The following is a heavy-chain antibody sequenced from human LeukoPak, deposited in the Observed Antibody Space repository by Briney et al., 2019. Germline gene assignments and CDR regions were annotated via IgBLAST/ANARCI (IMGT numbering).Heavy chain of an antibody. CDR3: ARGPGYCSSTSCYNYYYYYYMDV. V-gene: IGHV1-69*01. CDR1: GGTFSSYA. D-gene: IGHD2-2*02. Sequence: SSVKVSCKASGGTFSSYANSWVRQAPGQGLEWMGGIIPIFGTANYAQKFQGRVTITADESTSTAYMELSSLRSEDTAVYYCARGPGYCSSTSCYNYYYYYYMDVWGKGTTVTVSS. CDR2: IIPIFGTA. J-gene: IGHJ6*03.